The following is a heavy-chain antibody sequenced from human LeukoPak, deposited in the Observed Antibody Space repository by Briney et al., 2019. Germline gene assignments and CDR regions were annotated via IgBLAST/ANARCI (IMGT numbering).Heavy chain of an antibody. J-gene: IGHJ4*02. CDR1: GGSISSYY. CDR3: AGSGLSGVNFDL. CDR2: IYYSGST. V-gene: IGHV4-59*12. D-gene: IGHD3-10*01. Sequence: SETLSLTCTVSGGSISSYYWSWIRQPPGKGLEWIGYIYYSGSTNYNPSLKSRVTMSVDTSKNQFSLKLSSVTAADTAVYFCAGSGLSGVNFDLWGQGTLVTVSS.